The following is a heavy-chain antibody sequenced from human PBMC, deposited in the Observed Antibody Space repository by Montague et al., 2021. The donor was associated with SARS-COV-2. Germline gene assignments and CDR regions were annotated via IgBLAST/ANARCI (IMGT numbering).Heavy chain of an antibody. CDR3: ARGHLSVSMIVVVFTSASYYFDY. V-gene: IGHV4-34*01. Sequence: SETLSLTCAVYGGSFGDYHWSWIRQPPGKGLEWIGDIKQSGRTNYNPSLKSRVTISVDTSKNQFSLKLTSATAADTAVYFCARGHLSVSMIVVVFTSASYYFDYWGQGAQVTVSS. J-gene: IGHJ4*02. D-gene: IGHD3-22*01. CDR2: IKQSGRT. CDR1: GGSFGDYH.